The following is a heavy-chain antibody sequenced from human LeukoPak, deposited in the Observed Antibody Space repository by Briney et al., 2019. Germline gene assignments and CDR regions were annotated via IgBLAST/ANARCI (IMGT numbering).Heavy chain of an antibody. V-gene: IGHV3-23*01. D-gene: IGHD3-9*01. CDR1: GFTFSSYA. J-gene: IGHJ6*02. CDR3: AKGGRVLRYFDWLLLYGMDV. Sequence: GGSLRLSCAASGFTFSSYAMSWVRQAPGKGLEWVSAISGSGGSTYYADSVKGRFTISRDNSKNTLYLQMNSLRAEDTAVYYCAKGGRVLRYFDWLLLYGMDVWGQGTTVTVSS. CDR2: ISGSGGST.